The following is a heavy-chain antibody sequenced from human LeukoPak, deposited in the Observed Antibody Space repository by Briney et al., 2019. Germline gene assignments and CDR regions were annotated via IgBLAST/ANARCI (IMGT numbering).Heavy chain of an antibody. CDR3: ARDERVTIFGVAFFGY. V-gene: IGHV3-7*01. D-gene: IGHD3-3*01. CDR1: GFTFSSYW. Sequence: GGSLRLSCAASGFTFSSYWMSWVRQAPGKGLEWVANIKQDGSEKYYVDSVKGRFTISRDNAKNSLYLQMNSLRAEDTAVYYCARDERVTIFGVAFFGYWGQGTLVTVSS. J-gene: IGHJ4*02. CDR2: IKQDGSEK.